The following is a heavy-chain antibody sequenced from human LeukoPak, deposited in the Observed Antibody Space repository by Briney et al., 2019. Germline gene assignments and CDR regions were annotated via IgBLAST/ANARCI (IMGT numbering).Heavy chain of an antibody. CDR3: ARGRTKIFSLDY. D-gene: IGHD1-1*01. J-gene: IGHJ4*02. CDR2: LSAYNGNT. Sequence: ASVKVSCKASGYTFTSYGISWVRQAPGQGLEWMGWLSAYNGNTNYAQKLQGRVTMTTDTSTSTAYMELRSLRSEDTAVYYCARGRTKIFSLDYWGQGTLVTVSS. CDR1: GYTFTSYG. V-gene: IGHV1-18*01.